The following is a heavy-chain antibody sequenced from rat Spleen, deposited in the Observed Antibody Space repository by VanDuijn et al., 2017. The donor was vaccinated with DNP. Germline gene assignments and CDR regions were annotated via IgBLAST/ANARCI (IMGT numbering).Heavy chain of an antibody. Sequence: EVQLQESGPGLVEPSQSLSLTCSVTGYSITSCCRWTWIRKFPGHKLEWMGYINSAGSTNYNPSLKGRISITSDTSKNQFFLQVNSVTTEDTATYYCARGYILRSFDYWGQGVMVTVSS. J-gene: IGHJ2*01. CDR1: GYSITSCCR. D-gene: IGHD1-6*01. CDR2: INSAGST. V-gene: IGHV3-3*01. CDR3: ARGYILRSFDY.